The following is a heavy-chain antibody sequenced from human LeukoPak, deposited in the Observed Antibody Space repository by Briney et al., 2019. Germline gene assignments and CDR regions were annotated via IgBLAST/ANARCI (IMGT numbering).Heavy chain of an antibody. V-gene: IGHV3-53*01. CDR1: GFTISGNY. J-gene: IGHJ4*02. D-gene: IGHD4-23*01. Sequence: GGSLRLSCAVSGFTISGNYMSWVRQAPGKGLEWVSLIYSGDTTLYADSVKGRFTISRDISKNTVYLQMNSLRAEDTAVYYCARRAGGYSHPYDYWGQGILVTVSS. CDR3: ARRAGGYSHPYDY. CDR2: IYSGDTT.